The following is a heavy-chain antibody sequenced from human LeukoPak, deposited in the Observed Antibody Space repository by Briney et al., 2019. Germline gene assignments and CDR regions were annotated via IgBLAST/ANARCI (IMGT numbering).Heavy chain of an antibody. J-gene: IGHJ4*02. V-gene: IGHV3-15*01. CDR2: IKSKTDGGTT. CDR1: GFTFSNAW. Sequence: KTGGSLRLSCAASGFTFSNAWMSWVRQAPGKGLEWVGRIKSKTDGGTTDYAAPVKGRFTISRDDSKNTLYLQMNSLKTEDTAVYYCTTDQSTPYYYGSGGPYYFDYWGQGTLVTVSS. D-gene: IGHD3-10*01. CDR3: TTDQSTPYYYGSGGPYYFDY.